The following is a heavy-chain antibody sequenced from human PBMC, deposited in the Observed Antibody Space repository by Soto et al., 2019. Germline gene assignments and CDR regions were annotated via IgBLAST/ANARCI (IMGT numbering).Heavy chain of an antibody. Sequence: GGSLRLSCAASGFTFSSYEMNWVRQAPGKGLEWVSYISSSGSTIYYADSVKGRFTISRDNAKNSLYLQMNSLRAEDTAVYYCAREWGYDSSGVHAMDVWGPGTTVTVFS. D-gene: IGHD3-22*01. J-gene: IGHJ6*02. CDR1: GFTFSSYE. CDR2: ISSSGSTI. CDR3: AREWGYDSSGVHAMDV. V-gene: IGHV3-48*03.